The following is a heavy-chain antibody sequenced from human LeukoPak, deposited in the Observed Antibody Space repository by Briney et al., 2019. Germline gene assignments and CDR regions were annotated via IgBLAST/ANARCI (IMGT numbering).Heavy chain of an antibody. CDR2: IYDGGIT. V-gene: IGHV4-39*01. D-gene: IGHD1-26*01. CDR3: VTLVGAPHGCED. CDR1: GASISSSCYC. Sequence: SETLSLTCTVSGASISSSCYCWGWLRQPPGKGLQWFGSIYDGGITYYNPSFKSRVTISVDTSKNQCSLRLSSVTAADTAVYYGVTLVGAPHGCEDWGQG. J-gene: IGHJ4*02.